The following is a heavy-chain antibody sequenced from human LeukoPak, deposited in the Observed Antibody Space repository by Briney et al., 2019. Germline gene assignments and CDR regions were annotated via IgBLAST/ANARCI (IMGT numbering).Heavy chain of an antibody. Sequence: PSETLSLTCAVYGGSFSGYYWSWIRQPPGKGLEWIGEINHSGSTNYNPSLKSQVTISVDKSKNQFARKLSSVTAADTAVYYCARVRGYSYGYLDYWGQGTLVTVSS. D-gene: IGHD5-18*01. CDR1: GGSFSGYY. V-gene: IGHV4-34*01. J-gene: IGHJ4*02. CDR2: INHSGST. CDR3: ARVRGYSYGYLDY.